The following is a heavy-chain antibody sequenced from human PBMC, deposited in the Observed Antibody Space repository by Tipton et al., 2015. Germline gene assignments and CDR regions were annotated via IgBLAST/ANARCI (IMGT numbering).Heavy chain of an antibody. V-gene: IGHV6-1*01. Sequence: LVKPTETLSLTCAISGDSVSSNRAAWHWIRQSPSRGLEWLGRTYYRSKWSKDYAVSVKSRMTITPDSSKNQFSLNLSSVTAADTAVYYCARGGNNWFDPWGQGTLVTVSS. D-gene: IGHD2-15*01. CDR1: GDSVSSNRAA. CDR3: ARGGNNWFDP. J-gene: IGHJ5*02. CDR2: TYYRSKWSK.